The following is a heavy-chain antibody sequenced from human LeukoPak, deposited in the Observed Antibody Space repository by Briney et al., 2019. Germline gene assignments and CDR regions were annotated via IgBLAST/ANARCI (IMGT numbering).Heavy chain of an antibody. CDR2: IYYSGST. Sequence: SETLSLTCTVSGGSISSSSYYWGWIRQPPGKGLEWIGSIYYSGSTYYNPSLKGRVTISVDTSKNQFSLKLSSVTAADTAVYYCARHLNNYGDYHFGFDYWGQGTLVTVSS. V-gene: IGHV4-39*01. CDR1: GGSISSSSYY. CDR3: ARHLNNYGDYHFGFDY. D-gene: IGHD4-17*01. J-gene: IGHJ4*02.